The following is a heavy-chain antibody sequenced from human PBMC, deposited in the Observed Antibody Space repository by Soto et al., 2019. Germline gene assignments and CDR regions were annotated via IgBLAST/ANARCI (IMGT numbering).Heavy chain of an antibody. J-gene: IGHJ4*02. D-gene: IGHD4-17*01. V-gene: IGHV1-69*01. CDR1: GGRFSRHT. CDR2: IIPIFGTT. Sequence: QVQLVQSGAEVKKPGSSVKVSCKASGGRFSRHTVSWVRQAPGQGLEWAGGIIPIFGTTNYGNILRGRVTITADASTGTAYMELSSLRSDDTAVYYCAVTTGTSITGPPGWGQGTLVTVSS. CDR3: AVTTGTSITGPPG.